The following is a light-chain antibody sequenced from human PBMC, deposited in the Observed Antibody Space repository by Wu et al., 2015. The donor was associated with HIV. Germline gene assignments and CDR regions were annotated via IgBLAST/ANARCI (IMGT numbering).Light chain of an antibody. V-gene: IGKV1-39*01. J-gene: IGKJ1*01. CDR1: QSISSD. CDR3: QQTYSTPKT. CDR2: AAS. Sequence: DIQMTQSPSSLSASVGDRVTITCRASQSISSDLKWYQQIPGAAPKLLIYAASSLQSGVPSRFSGSGSGTDFTLTISSLQPEDFATYYCQQTYSTPKTFGQGTKVEIK.